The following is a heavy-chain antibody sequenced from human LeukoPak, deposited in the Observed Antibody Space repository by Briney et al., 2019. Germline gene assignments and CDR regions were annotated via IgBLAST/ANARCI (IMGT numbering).Heavy chain of an antibody. D-gene: IGHD3-3*01. J-gene: IGHJ4*02. CDR3: ATRLHNHITILVQLHY. V-gene: IGHV1-24*01. CDR2: FVPEDGET. Sequence: ASVKLSCTVSGYTLTELSMHWVRQAPGKGLEWMGGFVPEDGETIYAQTFQGRVTITEDTSTDTAYLQLSSLRSEDTAVYYCATRLHNHITILVQLHYWGQGTLVTVSS. CDR1: GYTLTELS.